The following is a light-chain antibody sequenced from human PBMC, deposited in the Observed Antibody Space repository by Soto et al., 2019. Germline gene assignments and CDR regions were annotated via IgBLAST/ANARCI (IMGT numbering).Light chain of an antibody. J-gene: IGLJ2*01. V-gene: IGLV1-44*01. Sequence: QSVLTQPPSASGTPGQRVTISWSGSSSNIGSNTVNWYQQLPGTAPKLLIYSNNQRPSGVPDRFSGSKSGTSASLAISGLQSEAEADYYCAAWDDSLNGVVFGGGTKLTVL. CDR1: SSNIGSNT. CDR3: AAWDDSLNGVV. CDR2: SNN.